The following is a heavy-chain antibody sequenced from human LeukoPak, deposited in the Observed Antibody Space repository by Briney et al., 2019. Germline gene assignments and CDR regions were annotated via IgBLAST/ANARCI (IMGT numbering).Heavy chain of an antibody. CDR2: IYTSGST. CDR3: ARAILRRYYDSSGYYYGPYYYYGMDV. Sequence: SETLSLTCTVSGGSISSYYWSWIRQPAGKGLEWIGRIYTSGSTNYNPSLKSRVTMSVDTSKNQISLKLSSVTAADTAVYYCARAILRRYYDSSGYYYGPYYYYGMDVWGQGTTVTVSS. D-gene: IGHD3-22*01. J-gene: IGHJ6*02. CDR1: GGSISSYY. V-gene: IGHV4-4*07.